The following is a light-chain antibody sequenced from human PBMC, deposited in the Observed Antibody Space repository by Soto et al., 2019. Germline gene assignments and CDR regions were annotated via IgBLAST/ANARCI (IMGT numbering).Light chain of an antibody. CDR3: SSYTSSITTYV. CDR1: ITDIGAYNY. CDR2: GVS. J-gene: IGLJ1*01. Sequence: QSALTQPASVSGSPGQSITISCTGTITDIGAYNYVSWYQQHPGKAPKLLIYGVSSRPSGVSNRFSGSKSGNAAYLTIPGLQADDEAEYYCSSYTSSITTYVFGTGTKVTLL. V-gene: IGLV2-14*01.